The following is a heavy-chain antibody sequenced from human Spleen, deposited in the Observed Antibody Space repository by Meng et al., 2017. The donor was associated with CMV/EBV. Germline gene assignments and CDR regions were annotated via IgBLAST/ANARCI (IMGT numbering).Heavy chain of an antibody. D-gene: IGHD2-2*03. Sequence: GFSFSSYAMSWVRQAPGKGLEWVSSISGSVGNTYYADSVKGRFTVSRDNSGETLYLQMNSLRAEDTAVYYCAREEAMVGYYTNWFDAWGQGTLVTVSS. V-gene: IGHV3-23*01. J-gene: IGHJ5*02. CDR1: GFSFSSYA. CDR3: AREEAMVGYYTNWFDA. CDR2: ISGSVGNT.